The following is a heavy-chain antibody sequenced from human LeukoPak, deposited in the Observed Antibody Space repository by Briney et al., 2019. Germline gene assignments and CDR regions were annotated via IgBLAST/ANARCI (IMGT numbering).Heavy chain of an antibody. CDR2: IIPIFGTA. J-gene: IGHJ4*02. V-gene: IGHV1-69*13. CDR3: ARNSRTYGDYDF. D-gene: IGHD4-17*01. CDR1: GGTFSSYA. Sequence: ASVKVSCKASGGTFSSYAISWVRQAPGQGLEWMGGIIPIFGTANYAQEFQGRVTITADESTSTAYMELSSLRSEDTAVYYCARNSRTYGDYDFWGQGTLVTVSS.